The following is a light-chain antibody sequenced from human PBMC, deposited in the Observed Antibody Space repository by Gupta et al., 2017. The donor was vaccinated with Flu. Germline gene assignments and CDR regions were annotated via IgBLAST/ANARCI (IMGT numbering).Light chain of an antibody. Sequence: EIVLIQFPATLPWSPGERATLPCRASQSVISYLAWYQQKPGQAPSLLIYDASNRATGTPARFSGSGSGTDFTRTISSLEHEDFAVYYCQQRSNWLPITFGQGTRLEIK. J-gene: IGKJ5*01. V-gene: IGKV3-11*01. CDR3: QQRSNWLPIT. CDR1: QSVISY. CDR2: DAS.